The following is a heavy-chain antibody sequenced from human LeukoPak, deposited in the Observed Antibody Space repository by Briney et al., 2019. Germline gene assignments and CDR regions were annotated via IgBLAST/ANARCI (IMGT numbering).Heavy chain of an antibody. D-gene: IGHD1-26*01. CDR3: ARDLGVGGTLGLYDY. CDR2: ISNDGTRK. CDR1: GFDFTSHA. J-gene: IGHJ4*02. Sequence: QTGGSLRLSCAASGFDFTSHAMHWVRHAPGKGLEFVAVISNDGTRKFYGDSVKGRFTISRDNSKNTLDLQMNSLTYEDTSLYFCARDLGVGGTLGLYDYWGQGALVAVSS. V-gene: IGHV3-30*14.